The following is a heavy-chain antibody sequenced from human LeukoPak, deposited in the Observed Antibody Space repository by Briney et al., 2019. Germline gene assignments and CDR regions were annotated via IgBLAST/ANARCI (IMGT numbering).Heavy chain of an antibody. CDR1: GGSISSGHYY. V-gene: IGHV4-30-4*01. CDR3: ASVTTTDGFDP. J-gene: IGHJ5*02. CDR2: IYYSGST. D-gene: IGHD4-17*01. Sequence: SQTLSLTCTVSGGSISSGHYYWSWIRQPPGKGLEWIGYIYYSGSTYYNPSLKSRVTISVDTSKNQFSLKLSSVTAADTAVYYCASVTTTDGFDPWGQGTLVTVSS.